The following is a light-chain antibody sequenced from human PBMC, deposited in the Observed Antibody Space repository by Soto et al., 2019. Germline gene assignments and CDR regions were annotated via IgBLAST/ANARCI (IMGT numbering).Light chain of an antibody. J-gene: IGLJ1*01. CDR1: SSDVGGYKY. CDR2: EVS. Sequence: QSALTQPPSASGSPGQSVTISCTGTSSDVGGYKYVSWYQHHPGKSPKLMIYEVSKRPSGVPDRFSGSKSVNTASLTVSGLQAEDEADYYCSSYAGSNNFVFGTGTKLTVL. CDR3: SSYAGSNNFV. V-gene: IGLV2-8*01.